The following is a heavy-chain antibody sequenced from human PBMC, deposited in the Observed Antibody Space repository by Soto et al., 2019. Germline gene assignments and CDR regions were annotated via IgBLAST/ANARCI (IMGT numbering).Heavy chain of an antibody. CDR1: GYTFTSYA. V-gene: IGHV1-3*01. Sequence: ASVKVSCKASGYTFTSYAMHWVRQAPGQRLEWMGWINAVNGNTKYSQKFQGRVTITRDTSASTAYIELSSLRSEDTAVYYCARSIVVVTAADYWGQGTLVTVSS. D-gene: IGHD2-21*02. J-gene: IGHJ4*02. CDR3: ARSIVVVTAADY. CDR2: INAVNGNT.